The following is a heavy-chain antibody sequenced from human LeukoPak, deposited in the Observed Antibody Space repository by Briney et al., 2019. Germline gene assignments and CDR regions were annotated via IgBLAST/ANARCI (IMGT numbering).Heavy chain of an antibody. V-gene: IGHV4-61*02. CDR2: IYTSGST. CDR1: GGSISSGSYY. J-gene: IGHJ4*02. CDR3: ARAGYSSGWYGFDY. Sequence: SETLSLTCTVSGGSISSGSYYWSWIRQPAGKGLEWIGRIYTSGSTNYNPSLKRRVTISVDTSKNQFSLKLSSVTAADTAVYYCARAGYSSGWYGFDYWGQGTLVTVSS. D-gene: IGHD6-19*01.